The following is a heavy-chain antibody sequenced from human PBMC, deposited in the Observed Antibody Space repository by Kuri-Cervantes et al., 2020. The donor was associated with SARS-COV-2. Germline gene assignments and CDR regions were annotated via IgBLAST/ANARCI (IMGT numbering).Heavy chain of an antibody. D-gene: IGHD3-22*01. J-gene: IGHJ4*02. Sequence: KVSCKGSGYSFTSYWIGWVRQMPGKGPEWMGIIYPGDSDTRYSPSFQGQVTISADKSISTAYPQWSSLKASDTAMYYCARHATYYYDSSGYYVWGQGTLVTVSS. CDR1: GYSFTSYW. CDR3: ARHATYYYDSSGYYV. CDR2: IYPGDSDT. V-gene: IGHV5-51*01.